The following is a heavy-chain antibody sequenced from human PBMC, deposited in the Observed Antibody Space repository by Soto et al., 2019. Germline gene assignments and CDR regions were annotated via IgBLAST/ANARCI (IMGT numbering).Heavy chain of an antibody. CDR1: GGSISSSSYY. J-gene: IGHJ6*02. CDR2: IYYSGST. D-gene: IGHD3-16*01. Sequence: TSETLSLTCTVSGGSISSSSYYWGWIRQPPGRGLEWIGSIYYSGSTYYNPSLKSRVTISVDTSKNQFSLKLSSVTAADTAVYYCARIWGDYYYYYGMDVWGQGTTVTVSS. CDR3: ARIWGDYYYYYGMDV. V-gene: IGHV4-39*01.